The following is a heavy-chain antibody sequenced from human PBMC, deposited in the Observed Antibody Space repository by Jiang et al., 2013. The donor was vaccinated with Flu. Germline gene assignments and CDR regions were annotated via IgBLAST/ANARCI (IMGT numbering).Heavy chain of an antibody. CDR3: ARLLQPELYCGGDCYSFDY. J-gene: IGHJ4*02. Sequence: QLVESGAEVKKPGESLKISCKGSGYSFTSYWIGWVRQMPGKGLEWMGIIYPGDSDTRYSPSFQGQVTISADKSISTAYLQWSSLKASDTAMYYCARLLQPELYCGGDCYSFDYWGQGTLVTVSS. D-gene: IGHD2-21*02. V-gene: IGHV5-51*01. CDR2: IYPGDSDT. CDR1: GYSFTSYW.